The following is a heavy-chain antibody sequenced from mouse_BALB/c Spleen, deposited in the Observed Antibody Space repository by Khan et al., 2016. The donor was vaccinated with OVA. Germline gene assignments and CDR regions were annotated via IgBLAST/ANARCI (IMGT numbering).Heavy chain of an antibody. V-gene: IGHV3-2*02. CDR1: GYSITSDYA. D-gene: IGHD1-1*01. Sequence: EVQLQESGPGLVKPSQSLSLTCTVTGYSITSDYAWNWIRQFPGNKPEWMGYISYSGRTSYNPSLQSRISITRDTSKNQFFLQLNSVTTEDTATYYCARSVTITTVVATDFDYWGQGTTLTVSS. CDR3: ARSVTITTVVATDFDY. CDR2: ISYSGRT. J-gene: IGHJ2*01.